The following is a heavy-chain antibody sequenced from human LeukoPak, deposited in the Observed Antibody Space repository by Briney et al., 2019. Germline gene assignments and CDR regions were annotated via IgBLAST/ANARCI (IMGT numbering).Heavy chain of an antibody. CDR2: INHNSGGT. Sequence: ASVTVTCTPSVDTSTVDNTRWGCQAPGQGLEWMGWINHNSGGTNYAQKFQGRVTMTRDTSISTAYMELSRLRSHDAPVYYCRGGYSGHDPSGWFFPWGQGTLVTVSS. J-gene: IGHJ5*02. CDR3: RGGYSGHDPSGWFFP. V-gene: IGHV1-2*02. D-gene: IGHD5-12*01. CDR1: VDTSTVDN.